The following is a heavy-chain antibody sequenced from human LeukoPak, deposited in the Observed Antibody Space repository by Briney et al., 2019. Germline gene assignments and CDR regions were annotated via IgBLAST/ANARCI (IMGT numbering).Heavy chain of an antibody. V-gene: IGHV1-2*02. Sequence: GASVTVSCTASGYTFADYYIHWVRQAPGQGLEWVGWMNPNSGDTNYARSFQGRVTMTRDTSISTAYMELSRLRFDDTAVYYCAKDPFDQMLPENWFDPWGQGTLVTVSS. CDR2: MNPNSGDT. CDR3: AKDPFDQMLPENWFDP. J-gene: IGHJ5*02. CDR1: GYTFADYY. D-gene: IGHD2-2*01.